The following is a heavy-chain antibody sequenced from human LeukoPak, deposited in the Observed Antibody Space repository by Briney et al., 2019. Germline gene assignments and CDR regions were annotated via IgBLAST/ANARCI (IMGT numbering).Heavy chain of an antibody. CDR1: GFTFSNYA. J-gene: IGHJ6*03. Sequence: GGALRLSCADSGFTFSNYAMKWVRQAPGRGREGVSSISSSSGYIFYADSVKGRFTISRDNSKKIVYLQMDSLRVDDTAVYYCARGGYQPYYYMDVWGTGTTVTVSS. D-gene: IGHD2-2*01. CDR2: ISSSSGYI. V-gene: IGHV3-21*01. CDR3: ARGGYQPYYYMDV.